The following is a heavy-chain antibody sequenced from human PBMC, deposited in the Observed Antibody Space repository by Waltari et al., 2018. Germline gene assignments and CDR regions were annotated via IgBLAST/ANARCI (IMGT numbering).Heavy chain of an antibody. CDR2: INPSGGST. CDR3: ARGHCGGDCYSALGYYGMDV. CDR1: GYTFTSYY. J-gene: IGHJ6*02. V-gene: IGHV1-46*01. Sequence: QVQLVQSGAEVKKPGASVKVSCKASGYTFTSYYMHWVRQAHGQGLEWMGIINPSGGSTSYAQKIQGRVTMTRDTSTSKVYMELSNLRSEDTAVYYCARGHCGGDCYSALGYYGMDVWGQGTTVTVSS. D-gene: IGHD2-21*02.